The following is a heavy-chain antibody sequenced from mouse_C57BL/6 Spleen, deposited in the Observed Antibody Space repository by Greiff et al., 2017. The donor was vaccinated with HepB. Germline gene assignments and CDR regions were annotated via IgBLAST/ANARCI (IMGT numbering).Heavy chain of an antibody. D-gene: IGHD2-3*01. CDR1: GYTFTSYG. V-gene: IGHV1-81*01. J-gene: IGHJ3*01. CDR2: IYPRSGNT. CDR3: ARDDGYSWFAY. Sequence: QVQLQQSGAELARPGASVKLSCKASGYTFTSYGISWVKQRTGQGLEWIGEIYPRSGNTYYNEKFKGKATLTADKSSSTAYMELRSLTSEDSAVYFCARDDGYSWFAYWGQGTLVTVSA.